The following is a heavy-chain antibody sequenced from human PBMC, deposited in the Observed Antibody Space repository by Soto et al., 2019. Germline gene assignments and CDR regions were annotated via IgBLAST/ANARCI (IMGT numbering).Heavy chain of an antibody. CDR3: ARREAHFWTGYYNWFDP. Sequence: SETLCLTCAVYGGSLSGYYWSWIRQPPGKGLEWIGEINHSGSTNYNPSLKSRVTISVDTSKNQFSLKLSSLTAAHTAVYYSARREAHFWTGYYNWFDPWGQGTLVTVSS. CDR2: INHSGST. V-gene: IGHV4-34*01. CDR1: GGSLSGYY. D-gene: IGHD3-3*02. J-gene: IGHJ5*02.